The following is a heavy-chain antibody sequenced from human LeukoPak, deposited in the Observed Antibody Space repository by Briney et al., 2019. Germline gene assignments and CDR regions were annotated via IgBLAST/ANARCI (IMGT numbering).Heavy chain of an antibody. Sequence: ASVKVSCKASGYTFTSYAMHWVRQAPGQRLEWMGWINAGNGNTKYSQKFQGRVTITRDTSASTAYMELSSLRSEDTAVYYCAREGQYSSSWYVAFDIWGQGTMVTVSS. CDR1: GYTFTSYA. J-gene: IGHJ3*02. CDR3: AREGQYSSSWYVAFDI. D-gene: IGHD6-13*01. CDR2: INAGNGNT. V-gene: IGHV1-3*01.